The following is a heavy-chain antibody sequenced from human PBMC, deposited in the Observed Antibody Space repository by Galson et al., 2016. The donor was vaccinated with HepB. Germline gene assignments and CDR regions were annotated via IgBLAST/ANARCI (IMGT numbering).Heavy chain of an antibody. D-gene: IGHD1-26*01. CDR3: ATLLGSNWFDP. CDR1: GGSISSSTYY. J-gene: IGHJ5*02. Sequence: ETLSLTCTVSGGSISSSTYYWGWIRQPPGKGLEWIGIIYESGSTYYNPSLKSRVTISVDTSKNQFSLKLSSVTAADTAVYYCATLLGSNWFDPWGQGTLVIVSS. CDR2: IYESGST. V-gene: IGHV4-39*01.